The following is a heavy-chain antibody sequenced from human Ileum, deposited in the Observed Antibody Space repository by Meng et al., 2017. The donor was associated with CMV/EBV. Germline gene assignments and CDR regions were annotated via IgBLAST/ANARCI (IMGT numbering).Heavy chain of an antibody. CDR3: SRSLDY. V-gene: IGHV3-7*01. CDR1: GIDFSNSW. J-gene: IGHJ4*01. Sequence: SLRLSCVASGIDFSNSWMDWVRQTPGKGLEWVANINQHGDEKYYVDSVEGRFTISRDNAKNSLYLHMIGLRAEDTAVYYCSRSLDYWGQGTLVTVSS. CDR2: INQHGDEK.